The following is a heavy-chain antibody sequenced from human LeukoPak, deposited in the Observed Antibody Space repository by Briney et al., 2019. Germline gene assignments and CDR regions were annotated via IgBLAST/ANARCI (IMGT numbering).Heavy chain of an antibody. CDR3: ARDRGFDY. CDR1: GFTFSSYA. J-gene: IGHJ4*02. Sequence: GRSLRLSCAASGFTFSSYAMQWVRQVPGKGLEWVAVISYDGSNKYYADSVKGRFTISRDNSKNTLYLQMNSLRAEDTAVYYCARDRGFDYWGQGTLVTVSS. CDR2: ISYDGSNK. V-gene: IGHV3-30*04.